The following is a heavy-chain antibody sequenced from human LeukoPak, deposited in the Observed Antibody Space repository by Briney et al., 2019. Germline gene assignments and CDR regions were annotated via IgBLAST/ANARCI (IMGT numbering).Heavy chain of an antibody. J-gene: IGHJ5*02. CDR1: GYTFTSYY. Sequence: ASVKVSCKASGYTFTSYYMHWVRQAPGQGLEWMGIINPSGGSTSYAQKFQGRVTMTRDTSTSTVYMELSSLRSEDTAVYYCARSWGYGYGSNWFDPWGQGTLVTVSS. D-gene: IGHD5-18*01. CDR2: INPSGGST. CDR3: ARSWGYGYGSNWFDP. V-gene: IGHV1-46*01.